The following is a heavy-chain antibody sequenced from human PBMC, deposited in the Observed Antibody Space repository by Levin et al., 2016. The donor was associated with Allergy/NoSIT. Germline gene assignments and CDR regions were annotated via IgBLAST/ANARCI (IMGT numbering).Heavy chain of an antibody. CDR2: SRYDRNT. CDR3: ARQIDRYFYMDV. CDR1: GGSITTTTDY. Sequence: SETLSLTCIVSGGSITTTTDYWGWIRQPPGKGLEWIGISRYDRNTYYNSFLKSRVTISIDTSKNQFSLTLTSVTAADTALYYCARQIDRYFYMDVWGKGTTVTVSS. D-gene: IGHD3-9*01. J-gene: IGHJ6*03. V-gene: IGHV4-39*01.